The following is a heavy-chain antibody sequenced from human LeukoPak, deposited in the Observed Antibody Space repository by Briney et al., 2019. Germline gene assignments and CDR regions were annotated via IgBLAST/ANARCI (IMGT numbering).Heavy chain of an antibody. Sequence: GGSLRLSCAASGFTVSSNYMSWVRQAPGKGLEWVSVIYSGGSTYYADSVKGRFTISRDNSKNTLYLQMNSLRAEDTAVYYCAREGRYCSSTSCYAGGLDYWGQRTLVTVSS. CDR2: IYSGGST. CDR1: GFTVSSNY. CDR3: AREGRYCSSTSCYAGGLDY. D-gene: IGHD2-2*01. V-gene: IGHV3-53*01. J-gene: IGHJ4*02.